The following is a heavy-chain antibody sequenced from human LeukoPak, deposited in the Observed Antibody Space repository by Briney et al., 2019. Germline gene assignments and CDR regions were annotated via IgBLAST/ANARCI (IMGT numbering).Heavy chain of an antibody. CDR1: GGSISSSSYY. Sequence: SETLSLTCTVSGGSISSSSYYWGWIRQPPGKGLEWIGSIYYSGSTYYNPSLKSRVTISVDTSKNQFSLKLSSVTAADTAVYYCASSNPPYYDFWSGSYYYYGMDVWGQGTTVTVSS. J-gene: IGHJ6*02. CDR3: ASSNPPYYDFWSGSYYYYGMDV. CDR2: IYYSGST. D-gene: IGHD3-3*01. V-gene: IGHV4-39*07.